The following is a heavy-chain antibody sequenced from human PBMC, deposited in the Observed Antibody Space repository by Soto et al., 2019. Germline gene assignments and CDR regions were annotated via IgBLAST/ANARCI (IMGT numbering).Heavy chain of an antibody. D-gene: IGHD3-22*01. V-gene: IGHV3-30-3*01. CDR1: GFTFGSYA. CDR3: PRSSGLDY. Sequence: SLRLSCAAAGFTFGSYAMHWVGQAPGKGLEWVAVISYDGSNKYYADSVKGRFTISRDNSKRTLYLQMNSLRAEYTAVYYCPRSSGLDYWGQGTPVPVSS. CDR2: ISYDGSNK. J-gene: IGHJ4*02.